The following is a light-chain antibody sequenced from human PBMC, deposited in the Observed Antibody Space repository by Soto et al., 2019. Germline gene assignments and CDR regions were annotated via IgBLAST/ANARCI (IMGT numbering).Light chain of an antibody. Sequence: DIQITQSPSTLSASVGDRVTITCRASQSITSWLAWYQQKPGKAPNLLIYDASSLQSGVPSRFSGSGSGTEFTLTISRLQPDDSATYYCQQYNSHDDIAFGRGTKVDIK. CDR1: QSITSW. J-gene: IGKJ4*01. CDR3: QQYNSHDDIA. CDR2: DAS. V-gene: IGKV1-5*01.